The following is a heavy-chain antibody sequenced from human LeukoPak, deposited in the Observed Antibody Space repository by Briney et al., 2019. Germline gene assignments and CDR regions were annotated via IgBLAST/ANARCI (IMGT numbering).Heavy chain of an antibody. D-gene: IGHD3-9*01. CDR1: GFTFSSFG. Sequence: GGPLRLPCAPSGFTFSSFGMHGARQAPGKGWEGGAVIWYEGSNKYYADSVKGRFTISRDNSKNTLYLQMNSLRAEDTAVYYCARDQKVGYDILTGYYNPHFDYWGQGTLVTVSS. CDR2: IWYEGSNK. J-gene: IGHJ4*02. V-gene: IGHV3-33*01. CDR3: ARDQKVGYDILTGYYNPHFDY.